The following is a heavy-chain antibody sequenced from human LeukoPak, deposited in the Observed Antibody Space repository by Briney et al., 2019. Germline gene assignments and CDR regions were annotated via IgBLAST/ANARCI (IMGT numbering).Heavy chain of an antibody. D-gene: IGHD4-17*01. J-gene: IGHJ4*02. V-gene: IGHV3-9*01. CDR2: ISWNSGSI. CDR3: AKGPTTVTKPYYFDY. CDR1: GFTFDDYA. Sequence: GGSLRLSCVASGFTFDDYAMHWVRQAPGKGLEWVSGISWNSGSIGYADSVKGRFTISRDNAKNSLYLQMNSLRAEDTALYYCAKGPTTVTKPYYFDYWGQGTLVTVSS.